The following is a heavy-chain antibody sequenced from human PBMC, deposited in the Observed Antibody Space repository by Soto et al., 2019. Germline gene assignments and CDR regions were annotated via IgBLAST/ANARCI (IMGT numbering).Heavy chain of an antibody. V-gene: IGHV1-46*01. CDR1: GYTFTSYY. J-gene: IGHJ4*02. CDR2: INPSGGST. D-gene: IGHD1-26*01. Sequence: GASVKVSCKASGYTFTSYYMHWVRQAPRQGLEWMGIINPSGGSTSYAQKFQGRVTMTRDTSTSTVYMELSSLRSEDTAVYYCAKSGSIRGSFDWGQGTLVTVSS. CDR3: AKSGSIRGSFD.